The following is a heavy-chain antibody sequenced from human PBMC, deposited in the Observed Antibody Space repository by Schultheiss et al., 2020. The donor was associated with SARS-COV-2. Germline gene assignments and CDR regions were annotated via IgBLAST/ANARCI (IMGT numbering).Heavy chain of an antibody. CDR1: GGSISSGGYY. CDR2: IYHSGST. Sequence: SETLSLTCTVSGGSISSGGYYWSWIRQPPGKGLEWIGEIYHSGSTNYNPSLKSRVTISVDTSKNQFSLKLSSVTAADTAVYYCARVSTDYYDSSGPVPWGQGTLVTVSS. D-gene: IGHD3-22*01. CDR3: ARVSTDYYDSSGPVP. J-gene: IGHJ5*02. V-gene: IGHV4-61*08.